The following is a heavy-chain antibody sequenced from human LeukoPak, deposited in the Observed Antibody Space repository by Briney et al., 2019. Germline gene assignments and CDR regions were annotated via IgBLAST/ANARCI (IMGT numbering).Heavy chain of an antibody. D-gene: IGHD4-17*01. CDR2: IIPIFGTT. J-gene: IGHJ3*02. Sequence: ASVKVSCKASGGTFSSYAISWVRQAPGQGLEWMGGIIPIFGTTNYAQKFQGRVTIITDESTSTAYMELSSLRSEDTAVYYCAGGDDYVQAFDIWGQGTMVTVSS. CDR1: GGTFSSYA. V-gene: IGHV1-69*05. CDR3: AGGDDYVQAFDI.